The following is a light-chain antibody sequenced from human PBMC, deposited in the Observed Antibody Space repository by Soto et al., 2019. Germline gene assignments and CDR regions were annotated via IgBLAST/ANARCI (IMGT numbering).Light chain of an antibody. CDR1: NSDVGAYNY. Sequence: QSALTQPRSVSGSPGQAVTFSCTGTNSDVGAYNYVSWYRQHPDKAPKLIIYDVSKRPSGVPDRFSGSKSGNTASLTISGLQAEDEADYYCSSYTTSSSYVFGAGTKLTVL. CDR3: SSYTTSSSYV. J-gene: IGLJ1*01. CDR2: DVS. V-gene: IGLV2-11*01.